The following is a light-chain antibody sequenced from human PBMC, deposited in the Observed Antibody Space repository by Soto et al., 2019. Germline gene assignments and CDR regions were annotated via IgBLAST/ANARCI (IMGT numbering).Light chain of an antibody. Sequence: QSVLTQPPAVSGAPGQSVTISCTGGSSNIGADYDVHWYQQLPGAAPKLLIHGNTNRPSGVSDRFSGSKSGTSASLAITGLQAEDEADYYCQSYDSSLPGVVFGGGTKLTVL. CDR1: SSNIGADYD. V-gene: IGLV1-40*01. CDR2: GNT. CDR3: QSYDSSLPGVV. J-gene: IGLJ2*01.